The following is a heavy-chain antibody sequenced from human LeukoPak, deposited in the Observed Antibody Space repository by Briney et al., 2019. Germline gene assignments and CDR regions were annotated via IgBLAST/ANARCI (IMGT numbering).Heavy chain of an antibody. CDR3: AREGVTPYLDY. CDR1: GLTFSSYE. D-gene: IGHD4-23*01. J-gene: IGHJ4*02. Sequence: GGSLKLSCAASGLTFSSYEMNWVRQAPGKGLEWVSYISSSGTTIYYADSVKGRFTISRDNAKNSLYLQMNSLRAEDTAVYYCAREGVTPYLDYWGQGTLVTVSS. V-gene: IGHV3-48*03. CDR2: ISSSGTTI.